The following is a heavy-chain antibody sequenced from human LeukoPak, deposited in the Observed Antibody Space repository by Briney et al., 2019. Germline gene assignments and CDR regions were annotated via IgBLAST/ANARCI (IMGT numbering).Heavy chain of an antibody. CDR3: ARGDYDSSGFVSYFDY. CDR2: INPNSGGT. V-gene: IGHV1-2*06. Sequence: ASVKVSCKASGYTFTGYYMHWVRQAPGQGLEWMGRINPNSGGTNYAQKFQGRVTMTRGTSISTAYMELSRLRSDDTAVYYCARGDYDSSGFVSYFDYWGQGTLVTVSS. J-gene: IGHJ4*02. CDR1: GYTFTGYY. D-gene: IGHD3-22*01.